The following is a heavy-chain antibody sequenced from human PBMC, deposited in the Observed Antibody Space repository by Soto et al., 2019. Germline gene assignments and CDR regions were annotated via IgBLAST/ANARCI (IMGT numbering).Heavy chain of an antibody. Sequence: GGSLRLSCVASGSDFRTDERNWVRHSPSNGQEWVTNIRANDESIYYADSVKGRVSVSRDNAKHSLFLEMNSLRVDETGVYYCARETLRDAIDIWGQGTMVTVSS. V-gene: IGHV3-48*03. CDR1: GSDFRTDE. CDR3: ARETLRDAIDI. J-gene: IGHJ3*02. CDR2: IRANDESI.